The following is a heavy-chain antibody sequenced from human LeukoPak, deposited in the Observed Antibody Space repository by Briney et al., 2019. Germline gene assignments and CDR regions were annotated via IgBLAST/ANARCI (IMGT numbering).Heavy chain of an antibody. CDR2: IYYSGST. V-gene: IGHV4-31*03. Sequence: SETLSLTCTVSGGSISSGGYYWSWIRQHPGKGLEWIGYIYYSGSTYYNPSLKSRVTISVDTSKNQFSLKLSSVTAADTAVYYCARDLRGATINWFDPWGQGTLVTVSS. CDR3: ARDLRGATINWFDP. D-gene: IGHD1-26*01. CDR1: GGSISSGGYY. J-gene: IGHJ5*02.